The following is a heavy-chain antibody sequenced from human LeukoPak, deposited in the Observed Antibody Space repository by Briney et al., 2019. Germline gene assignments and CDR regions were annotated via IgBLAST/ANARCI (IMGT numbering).Heavy chain of an antibody. V-gene: IGHV3-53*01. CDR3: SRDRQYYGSGSYEY. CDR2: IYRGGRT. J-gene: IGHJ4*02. Sequence: TGGSLRLFCALSVLTVSSNYVRWVRQAPGKGLEWVPVIYRGGRTYYEDSVKGRFTIPKDNSKNTLYHQINSLRAEDTAVYYCSRDRQYYGSGSYEYWGQGTLVTVSS. CDR1: VLTVSSNY. D-gene: IGHD3-10*01.